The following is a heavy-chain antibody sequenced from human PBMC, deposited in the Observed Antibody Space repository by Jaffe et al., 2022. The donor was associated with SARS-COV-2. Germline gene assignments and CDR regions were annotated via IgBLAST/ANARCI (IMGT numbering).Heavy chain of an antibody. V-gene: IGHV3-7*01. Sequence: EVQLVESGGGLVQPGGSLRLSCAASGITFSNYWMSWVRQAPGKGLEWVANIKEDGSEKYYVDSVKGRFTISRDNAKNSLYLQMKSLRAEDTAVYYCARDYYYGSGSALRWGQGTLVTVSS. CDR1: GITFSNYW. CDR2: IKEDGSEK. D-gene: IGHD3-10*01. CDR3: ARDYYYGSGSALR. J-gene: IGHJ4*02.